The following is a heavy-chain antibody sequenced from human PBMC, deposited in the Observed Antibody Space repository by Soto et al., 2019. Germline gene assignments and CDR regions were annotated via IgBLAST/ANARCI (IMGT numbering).Heavy chain of an antibody. CDR1: GFTFSSYA. CDR3: ARDQYSSSWYYFDY. V-gene: IGHV3-30-3*01. Sequence: QVQLVESGGGVVQPGRSLRLSCAASGFTFSSYAMHWVRQAPGKGLEWVAVISYDGSNKYYADSVKGRFTISRYNSKHTLYLQMNSLRAEDTAVYYCARDQYSSSWYYFDYWGQGTLVTVSS. CDR2: ISYDGSNK. J-gene: IGHJ4*02. D-gene: IGHD6-13*01.